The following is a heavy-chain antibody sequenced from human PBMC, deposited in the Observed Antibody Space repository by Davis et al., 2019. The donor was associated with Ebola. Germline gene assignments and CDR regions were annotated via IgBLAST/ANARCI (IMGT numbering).Heavy chain of an antibody. CDR3: ARGRSAKWDLPYPDS. J-gene: IGHJ4*02. D-gene: IGHD1-26*01. V-gene: IGHV4-59*08. CDR1: GGSIPNYY. CDR2: LYYTGGT. Sequence: PSETLSLTCTVSGGSIPNYYWTWIRQSPGKPMEWLGWLYYTGGTNYNPSFRSRVAISADMSRNQISLQLTSVTVADTGTYYCARGRSAKWDLPYPDSWGRGTLVVVSS.